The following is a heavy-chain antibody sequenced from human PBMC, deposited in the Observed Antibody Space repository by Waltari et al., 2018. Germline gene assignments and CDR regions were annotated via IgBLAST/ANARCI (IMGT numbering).Heavy chain of an antibody. CDR3: ARGLQHGSGTTMGDY. D-gene: IGHD3-10*01. J-gene: IGHJ4*02. V-gene: IGHV1-46*01. CDR2: INPRGGST. CDR1: GYTFTSYY. Sequence: QVQLVQSGAEVKKPGASVKVSCKASGYTFTSYYMHWVRQAPGQGLEWMGIINPRGGSTRYEQKCQGRVTMTRDTATSTVYMERSSLRSEDTAVYYCARGLQHGSGTTMGDYWGQGTLVTVSS.